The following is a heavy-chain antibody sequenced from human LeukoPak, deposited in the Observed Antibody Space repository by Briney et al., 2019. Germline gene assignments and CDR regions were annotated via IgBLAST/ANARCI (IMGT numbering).Heavy chain of an antibody. V-gene: IGHV4-4*07. J-gene: IGHJ4*02. D-gene: IGHD6-19*01. CDR2: IYTSGST. Sequence: SETLSPACTVSGGSISSYYWSWIRQPAGKGLEWIGRIYTSGSTNYNPSLKSRVTMSVDTSKNQFSLKLSSVTAADTAVYYCASEEVYSSGWFDYWGQGTLVTVSS. CDR3: ASEEVYSSGWFDY. CDR1: GGSISSYY.